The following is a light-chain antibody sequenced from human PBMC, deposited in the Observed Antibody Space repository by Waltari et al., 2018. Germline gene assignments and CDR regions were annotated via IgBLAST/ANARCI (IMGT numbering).Light chain of an antibody. V-gene: IGKV4-1*01. CDR2: WAS. CDR1: QSLFYNSNNKNY. CDR3: QQYYLTPYT. J-gene: IGKJ2*01. Sequence: DIVMTQSPDSLAVSLGERATINCKSRQSLFYNSNNKNYLAWDQQKPGQPPKLLVYWASTRESGVPARFSGSGSGTDFTLTINSLQAEDVAVYYCQQYYLTPYTFGQGTKLEIK.